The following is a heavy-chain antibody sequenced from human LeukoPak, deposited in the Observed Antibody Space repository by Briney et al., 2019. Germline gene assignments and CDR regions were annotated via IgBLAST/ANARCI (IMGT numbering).Heavy chain of an antibody. Sequence: GGSLRLSCSASGFSFSNYAMHWVRQAPGKGLEYVSAISTNGGHTYYADSVQGRFTISRDDSKSTLYLQMSSLRAEDTAMYHCVKDLGGAWAFDIWGQGTMVTVSS. V-gene: IGHV3-64D*09. D-gene: IGHD1-26*01. CDR1: GFSFSNYA. CDR3: VKDLGGAWAFDI. CDR2: ISTNGGHT. J-gene: IGHJ3*02.